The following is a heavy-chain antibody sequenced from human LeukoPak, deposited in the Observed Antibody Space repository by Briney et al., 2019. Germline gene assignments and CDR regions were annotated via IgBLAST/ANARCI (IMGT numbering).Heavy chain of an antibody. CDR3: AREYSSSSPYFDY. D-gene: IGHD6-6*01. Sequence: SETLSLTCTVSGYSISSGYYWGWIRQPPGKGLEWIGSIYHSGSTYYNPSLKSRVTISVDTSKNQFSLKLSSVTAADTAVYYCAREYSSSSPYFDYWGQGTLVTVSS. CDR2: IYHSGST. CDR1: GYSISSGYY. V-gene: IGHV4-38-2*02. J-gene: IGHJ4*02.